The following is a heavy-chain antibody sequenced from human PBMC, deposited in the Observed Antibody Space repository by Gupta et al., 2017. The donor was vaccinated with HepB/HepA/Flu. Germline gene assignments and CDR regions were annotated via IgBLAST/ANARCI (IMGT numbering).Heavy chain of an antibody. Sequence: EVQLVESGGTLVIPGGPLSLSCAASGFTFTDAAMSWVRQAPGKGLGWGSRNKRKSDGATVEYGAPVKGRFTISRDDSKDTKYLQMSSLKTEDTAVYYGTTYRGYSDYWGQGTLVTVSS. CDR3: TTYRGYSDY. CDR2: NKRKSDGATV. J-gene: IGHJ4*01. CDR1: GFTFTDAA. V-gene: IGHV3-15*02. D-gene: IGHD1-26*01.